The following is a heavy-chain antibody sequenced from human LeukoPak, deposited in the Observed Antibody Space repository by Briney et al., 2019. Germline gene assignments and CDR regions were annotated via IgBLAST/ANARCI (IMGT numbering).Heavy chain of an antibody. CDR1: GFTVSNNY. D-gene: IGHD6-13*01. V-gene: IGHV3-53*01. J-gene: IGHJ5*02. Sequence: GGSLRLSCAASGFTVSNNYMTWVRQAPGRGLEWVSIIYTAGTTYYADSVKGRFTISRDNSKNTLYLQTNSLRADDTAVYYCAKDLSSSWPPNWFDPWGQGTLVTVSS. CDR3: AKDLSSSWPPNWFDP. CDR2: IYTAGTT.